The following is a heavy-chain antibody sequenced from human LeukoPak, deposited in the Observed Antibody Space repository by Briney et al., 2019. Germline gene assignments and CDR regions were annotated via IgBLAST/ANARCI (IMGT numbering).Heavy chain of an antibody. V-gene: IGHV3-11*06. J-gene: IGHJ4*02. CDR2: ISSSSSYT. Sequence: GGSLRLSCAASGFTFSDYYMSWIRQAPGKGLEWASYISSSSSYTNYADSVKGRFTISRDNAKNSLYLQMNSLRAEDTAVYYCARDLGSGYSGYVPFDYWGQGTLVTVSS. CDR3: ARDLGSGYSGYVPFDY. D-gene: IGHD5-12*01. CDR1: GFTFSDYY.